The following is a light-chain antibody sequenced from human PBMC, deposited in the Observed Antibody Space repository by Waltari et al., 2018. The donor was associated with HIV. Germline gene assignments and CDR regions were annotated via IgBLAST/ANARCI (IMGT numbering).Light chain of an antibody. CDR3: ATWDDNLSGVV. Sequence: HSVLTQPPSASGTPGQRVTISCSGSSSDIGSYYVYWFQQLPGTAPKLLIYRNNQRPSGVPDRFSGSKSGTSAALAISGLRSDDEADYYCATWDDNLSGVVFGGGTKLTVL. CDR1: SSDIGSYY. J-gene: IGLJ2*01. CDR2: RNN. V-gene: IGLV1-47*01.